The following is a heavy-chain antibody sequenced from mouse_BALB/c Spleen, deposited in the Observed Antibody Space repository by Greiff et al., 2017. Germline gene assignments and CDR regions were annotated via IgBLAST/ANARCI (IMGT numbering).Heavy chain of an antibody. D-gene: IGHD1-2*01. CDR3: YACYGFYAMDY. Sequence: VQLQQSGAELVRSGASVKLSCTASGFNIKDYYMHWVKQRPEQGLEWIGWIDPENGDTEYAPKFQGKATMTADTSSNTAYLQLSSLTSEDTAVYYCYACYGFYAMDYWGQGTSATVSS. J-gene: IGHJ4*01. CDR1: GFNIKDYY. CDR2: IDPENGDT. V-gene: IGHV14-4*02.